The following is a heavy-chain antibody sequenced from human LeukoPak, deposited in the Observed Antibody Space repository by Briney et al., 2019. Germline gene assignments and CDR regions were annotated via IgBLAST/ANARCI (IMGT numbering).Heavy chain of an antibody. CDR2: INPNSGGT. D-gene: IGHD6-13*01. V-gene: IGHV1-2*02. CDR1: GYTFTGYY. Sequence: ASVKVSCTASGYTFTGYYMHWVRQAPGQGIEWMGWINPNSGGTNYAQKIQGRVTMTRDTSISTAYMELSRLRSDDTAVYYCARFRWAAGTVDYWGQGTLVTVSS. J-gene: IGHJ4*02. CDR3: ARFRWAAGTVDY.